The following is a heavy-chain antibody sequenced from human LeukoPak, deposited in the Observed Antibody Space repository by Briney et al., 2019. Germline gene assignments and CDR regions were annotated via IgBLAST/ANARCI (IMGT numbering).Heavy chain of an antibody. CDR3: ARYGDYGIYYFDY. V-gene: IGHV4-39*01. CDR1: GGSISSPNHY. CDR2: IYYSGST. Sequence: SETLSLTCSVSGGSISSPNHYWGWIRQPPGKGLEWIGSIYYSGSTHYNPSLKSRVTISVDTSKNQFSLKLISVTAADTAVYYCARYGDYGIYYFDYRGQGTLVTVSS. D-gene: IGHD4-17*01. J-gene: IGHJ4*02.